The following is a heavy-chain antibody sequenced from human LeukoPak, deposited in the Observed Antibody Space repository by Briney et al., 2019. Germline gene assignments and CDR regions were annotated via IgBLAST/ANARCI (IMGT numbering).Heavy chain of an antibody. CDR1: GGSFSGYY. CDR2: IYYSGST. Sequence: SETLSLTCAVYGGSFSGYYWSWIRQPPGKGLEWIGYIYYSGSTYYNPSLKSRLTISVDTSKNQFSLKLSSVTAADTAVYYCARTESSGYYGDYWGQGTLVTVSS. V-gene: IGHV4-34*09. CDR3: ARTESSGYYGDY. D-gene: IGHD3-22*01. J-gene: IGHJ4*02.